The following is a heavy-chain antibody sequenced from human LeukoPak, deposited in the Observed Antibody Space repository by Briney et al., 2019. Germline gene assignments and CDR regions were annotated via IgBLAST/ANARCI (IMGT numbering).Heavy chain of an antibody. V-gene: IGHV3-11*01. D-gene: IGHD3-22*01. CDR3: AREGYYYDSSGSYNWFDP. CDR1: GFTFSDYY. CDR2: ISSSGSTI. Sequence: PGGSLRLSCAASGFTFSDYYMSWIRQAPGKGLEWVSYISSSGSTIYYADSVKGRFTISRDNAKNSLYLQMNSLRAEDTAVYYCAREGYYYDSSGSYNWFDPWGQGTLVTVSS. J-gene: IGHJ5*02.